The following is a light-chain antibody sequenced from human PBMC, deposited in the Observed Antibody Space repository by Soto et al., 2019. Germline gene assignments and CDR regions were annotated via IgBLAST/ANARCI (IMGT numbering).Light chain of an antibody. CDR3: QQYGSSPLT. J-gene: IGKJ4*01. CDR1: QSVGSSY. CDR2: YAA. Sequence: DIVLTQSPGTLSLSPGERATLSCRASQSVGSSYLAGYQQKPGRAPRLLINYAANSATGIPDRFCGSGAGTDFTLTISRLEPEDFSVYYCQQYGSSPLTFGGGTKVDIK. V-gene: IGKV3-20*01.